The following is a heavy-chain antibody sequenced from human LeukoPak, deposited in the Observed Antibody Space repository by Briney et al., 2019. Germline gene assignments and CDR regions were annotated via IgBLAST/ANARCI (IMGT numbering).Heavy chain of an antibody. V-gene: IGHV4-38-2*02. CDR2: IYHSGST. CDR1: GYSISSGFY. D-gene: IGHD6-13*01. J-gene: IGHJ4*02. Sequence: SESLSLTCTVSGYSISSGFYWGWIRQPPGKGLEWIGSIYHSGSTYYNPSLKSRVTISLDTSKNQFSLKLNSVTAADTAVYYCARDFSLPAAATYYFDYWGQGTLVTVSS. CDR3: ARDFSLPAAATYYFDY.